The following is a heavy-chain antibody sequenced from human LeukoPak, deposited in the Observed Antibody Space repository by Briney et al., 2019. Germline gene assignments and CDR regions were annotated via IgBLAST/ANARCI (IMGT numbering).Heavy chain of an antibody. J-gene: IGHJ4*02. V-gene: IGHV1-46*01. Sequence: ASVKVSCKASGYTFSNYYMHWVRQAPGQGLEWMGIISPDGRTTSYAQRFQGRVTMTRDASTSTVYMEFSSLRSEDTAVFYCARGEYTYGSFDYWGQGSLVTVSS. CDR2: ISPDGRTT. CDR3: ARGEYTYGSFDY. CDR1: GYTFSNYY. D-gene: IGHD5-18*01.